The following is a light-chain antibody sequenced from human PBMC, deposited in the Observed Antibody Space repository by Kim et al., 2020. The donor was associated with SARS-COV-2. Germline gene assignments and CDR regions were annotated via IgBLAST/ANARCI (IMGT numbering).Light chain of an antibody. V-gene: IGLV3-21*04. CDR2: YDS. Sequence: AQRKTARITCGGNNIGSKSVHWYQQKPGQAPVLVIYYDSDRPSGIPERFSGSNSGNTATLTISRVEAGDEADYYCQVWDSSSDHPVFGGGTKLTVL. CDR3: QVWDSSSDHPV. CDR1: NIGSKS. J-gene: IGLJ3*02.